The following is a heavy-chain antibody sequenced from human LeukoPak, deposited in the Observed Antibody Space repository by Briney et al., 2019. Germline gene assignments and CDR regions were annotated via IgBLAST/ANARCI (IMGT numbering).Heavy chain of an antibody. J-gene: IGHJ4*02. CDR2: ISAYNGNT. Sequence: ASVKVSCKASGYTFTSYGISWVRQAPGQGLEWMGWISAYNGNTNYAQKLQGRVTMTTDTSTSTAYMELRRLRSDDTAVYYCAIVTYYYDSSGYLDYWGQGTLVTVSS. D-gene: IGHD3-22*01. CDR3: AIVTYYYDSSGYLDY. CDR1: GYTFTSYG. V-gene: IGHV1-18*01.